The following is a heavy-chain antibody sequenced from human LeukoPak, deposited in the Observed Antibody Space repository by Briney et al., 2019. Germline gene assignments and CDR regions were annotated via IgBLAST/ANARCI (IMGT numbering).Heavy chain of an antibody. CDR2: ISYDGSNK. D-gene: IGHD3-10*01. CDR1: GFTFSSYA. V-gene: IGHV3-30*04. Sequence: GGSLRLSCAASGFTFSSYAMHWVRQAPGKGLEWVAVISYDGSNKYYADSVKGRFTISRDNSKNTLYLQMNSLRAEDTAVYYCAKMGLSGSGSPFDYWGQGTLVTVSS. CDR3: AKMGLSGSGSPFDY. J-gene: IGHJ4*02.